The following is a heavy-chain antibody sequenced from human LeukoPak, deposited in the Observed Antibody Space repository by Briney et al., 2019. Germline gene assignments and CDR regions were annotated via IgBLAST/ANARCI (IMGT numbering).Heavy chain of an antibody. Sequence: SETLSLTCTVSGYSISSGYYWGWIRQPPGKGLEWIGSIYHSGSTYYNPSLKSRVTISVDTSRNQFSLKLSSVTAADTAVYYCARDKGEGWSLFDLWGRGTLVTVSS. J-gene: IGHJ2*01. CDR1: GYSISSGYY. CDR3: ARDKGEGWSLFDL. CDR2: IYHSGST. V-gene: IGHV4-38-2*02. D-gene: IGHD2-15*01.